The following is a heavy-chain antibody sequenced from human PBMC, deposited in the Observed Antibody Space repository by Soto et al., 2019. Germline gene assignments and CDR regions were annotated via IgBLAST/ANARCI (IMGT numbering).Heavy chain of an antibody. V-gene: IGHV3-11*01. CDR1: GFTFSDYY. J-gene: IGHJ4*02. D-gene: IGHD3-10*01. Sequence: GWSLRLSCAVSGFTFSDYYMSWIRQAPGKGLEWVSYIGSSGSTIYYADSLKGRFTISRDNAKNSLYLQMNSLRAEDTAVYFCARDRGGYLDNWGQGTLVTVSS. CDR2: IGSSGSTI. CDR3: ARDRGGYLDN.